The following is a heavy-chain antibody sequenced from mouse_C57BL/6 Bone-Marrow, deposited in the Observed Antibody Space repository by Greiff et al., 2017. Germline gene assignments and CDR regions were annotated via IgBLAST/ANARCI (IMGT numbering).Heavy chain of an antibody. V-gene: IGHV5-4*01. CDR1: GFTFSSYD. Sequence: EVLLVESGGGLVKPGGSLKLSCAASGFTFSSYDMSWVRQTPEKRLEWVATISDGGSYTYYPDNVKGRFTISRDNAKNTLYLQMSHLKSEDTAMYDCARDRDGYYGFYWDYWGQGTTRTVSS. CDR2: ISDGGSYT. CDR3: ARDRDGYYGFYWDY. D-gene: IGHD1-2*01. J-gene: IGHJ2*01.